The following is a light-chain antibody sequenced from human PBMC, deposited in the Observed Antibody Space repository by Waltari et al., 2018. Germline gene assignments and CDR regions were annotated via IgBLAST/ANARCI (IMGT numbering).Light chain of an antibody. J-gene: IGKJ2*01. Sequence: DIVMTQSPDSLAVSLGDRATITCKSSQLVLYSPTNNHHLAWYKQRPGQPPKLRIYWASTRESGVPDRFSGSGSGTDFTLTISSLQPEDVAVYYCQQYYTTPYTFGQGTKLEIK. CDR1: QLVLYSPTNNHH. V-gene: IGKV4-1*01. CDR3: QQYYTTPYT. CDR2: WAS.